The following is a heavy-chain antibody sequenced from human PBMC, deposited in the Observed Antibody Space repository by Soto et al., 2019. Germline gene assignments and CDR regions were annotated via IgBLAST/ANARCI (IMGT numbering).Heavy chain of an antibody. CDR3: AHRDTSLDTRGEFDY. CDR2: IYWDDAK. V-gene: IGHV2-5*02. Sequence: QITLKESGPPLVKPTQTLTLTCTFSGFSLSTTAVGVGWIRQPPGKALEWLAFIYWDDAKRYSPSLKGRLTGTKDTSKNQVVLTITDIDPVDTATYSCAHRDTSLDTRGEFDYWGQGTLVTVSS. CDR1: GFSLSTTAVG. D-gene: IGHD3-16*01. J-gene: IGHJ4*02.